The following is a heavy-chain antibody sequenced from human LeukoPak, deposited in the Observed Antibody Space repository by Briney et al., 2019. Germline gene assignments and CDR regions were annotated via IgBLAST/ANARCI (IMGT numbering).Heavy chain of an antibody. CDR1: GFTFSSYS. Sequence: GGSLRLSCAASGFTFSSYSMNWVRQAPGKGLEWVSSISSSSSYIYYADSVKGRFTISRDNAKNSLYPQMNSLRAEDTAVYYCARSPPGGMDVWGQGTTVTVSS. J-gene: IGHJ6*02. V-gene: IGHV3-21*01. CDR3: ARSPPGGMDV. CDR2: ISSSSSYI.